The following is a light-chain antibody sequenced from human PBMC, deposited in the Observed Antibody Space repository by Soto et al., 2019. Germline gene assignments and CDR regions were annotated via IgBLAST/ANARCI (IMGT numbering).Light chain of an antibody. CDR3: QQYDNWPPT. CDR1: QRVGIN. CDR2: GAS. V-gene: IGKV3-15*01. Sequence: EIVMTQSPACLSVSPGXTAXLSCXASQRVGINLAWYQQKPGQAPRLLIYGASTRATGIPARFSGSGSGTDFTLTISSLQSEDFVVYYCQQYDNWPPTFGQGTRLEIK. J-gene: IGKJ5*01.